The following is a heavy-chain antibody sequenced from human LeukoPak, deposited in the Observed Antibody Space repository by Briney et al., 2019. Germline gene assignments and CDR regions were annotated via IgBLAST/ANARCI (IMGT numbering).Heavy chain of an antibody. CDR3: ATLKIAVAGPSAFDI. CDR2: INPNSGGT. J-gene: IGHJ3*02. V-gene: IGHV1-2*02. Sequence: ASVKVSCKASGYTFTGYFMHWVRQAPGQGLEWMGWINPNSGGTNYAQKFQGRVTMTRDTSISTAYMELSSLRSEDTAVYYCATLKIAVAGPSAFDIWGQGTMVTVSS. D-gene: IGHD6-19*01. CDR1: GYTFTGYF.